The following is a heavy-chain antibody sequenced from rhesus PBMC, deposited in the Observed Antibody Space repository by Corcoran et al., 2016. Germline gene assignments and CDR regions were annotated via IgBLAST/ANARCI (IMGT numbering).Heavy chain of an antibody. CDR1: GFTFSRYG. V-gene: IGHV3-54*02. CDR2: ISYDGSKK. D-gene: IGHD6S26*01. Sequence: EVQLVESGGGLVHPGGSLRLSCVASGFTFSRYGMHWVRPAPGKGLEWVAVISYDGSKKSYADSVKDRFTISRVNSKNMLDVQMNNLKLEDTAVDYCATLPGWSNWYGLDSWGQGVVVTVSS. CDR3: ATLPGWSNWYGLDS. J-gene: IGHJ6*01.